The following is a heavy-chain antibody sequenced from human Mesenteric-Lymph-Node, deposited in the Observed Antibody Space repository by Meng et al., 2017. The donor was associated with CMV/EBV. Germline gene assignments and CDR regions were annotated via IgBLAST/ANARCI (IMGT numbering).Heavy chain of an antibody. J-gene: IGHJ4*02. D-gene: IGHD3-10*01. V-gene: IGHV4-4*02. Sequence: SGGSISSSNWWSWVRQPPGKGLEWIGEIYHSGSTNYNPSLKSRVTISVDKSKNQFPLKLSSVTAADTAVYYCARDLGSGSYFAFDYWGQGTLVTVSS. CDR2: IYHSGST. CDR3: ARDLGSGSYFAFDY. CDR1: GGSISSSNW.